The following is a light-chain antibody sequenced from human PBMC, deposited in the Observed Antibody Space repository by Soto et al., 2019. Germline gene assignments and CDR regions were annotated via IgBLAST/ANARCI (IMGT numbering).Light chain of an antibody. CDR3: QQLHSYPLT. V-gene: IGKV1-9*01. J-gene: IGKJ4*01. CDR1: QGISSY. CDR2: AAS. Sequence: IQLTQSPSSLSASVGDRVTITCRASQGISSYLAWYQQKPGEAPKLLIYAASTLQSGVPSRFSGSGSGTDFTLTISSLQPEDSAGYYCQQLHSYPLTFGGGTKVEIK.